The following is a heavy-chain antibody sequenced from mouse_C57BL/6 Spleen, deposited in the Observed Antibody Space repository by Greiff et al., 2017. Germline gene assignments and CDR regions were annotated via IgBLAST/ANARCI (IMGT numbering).Heavy chain of an antibody. Sequence: QVQLQQPGAELVKPGASVKLSCKASGYTFTSYWMTWVKQRPGQGLEWIGDIYPGSGSTNYNEKFKSKATLTVDKPSSTAYMQLSSLTSEDSAVYYCARGGSYFDYWGQGTTLTVSS. J-gene: IGHJ2*01. CDR1: GYTFTSYW. D-gene: IGHD1-1*02. V-gene: IGHV1-55*01. CDR2: IYPGSGST. CDR3: ARGGSYFDY.